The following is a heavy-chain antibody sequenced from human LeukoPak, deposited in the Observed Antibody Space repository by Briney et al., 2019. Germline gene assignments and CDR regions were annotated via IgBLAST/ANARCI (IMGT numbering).Heavy chain of an antibody. CDR3: AREPYSGYDYLDY. V-gene: IGHV1-2*02. Sequence: ASVKVSCKASGYTFTGYYMHWVRQAPGQGLDWMGWINPNSGGANYAQKFQGRVTMTRDTSISTAYMELSRLRSDDTAVYYCAREPYSGYDYLDYWGQGTLVTVSS. J-gene: IGHJ4*02. D-gene: IGHD5-12*01. CDR1: GYTFTGYY. CDR2: INPNSGGA.